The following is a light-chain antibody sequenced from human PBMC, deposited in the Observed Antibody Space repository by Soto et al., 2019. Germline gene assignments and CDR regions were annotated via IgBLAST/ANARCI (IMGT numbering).Light chain of an antibody. V-gene: IGLV1-44*01. Sequence: QSVLTQPPSVSATPGQGVTLSCSGGDSNIGSTAVNWYRQLPGTAPKLLIYSSNQRPSGVPDRISGSKSGTSASLAISGLQSEDEADYYCAAWDDDLHVWLFGGGTKLTVL. J-gene: IGLJ3*02. CDR3: AAWDDDLHVWL. CDR2: SSN. CDR1: DSNIGSTA.